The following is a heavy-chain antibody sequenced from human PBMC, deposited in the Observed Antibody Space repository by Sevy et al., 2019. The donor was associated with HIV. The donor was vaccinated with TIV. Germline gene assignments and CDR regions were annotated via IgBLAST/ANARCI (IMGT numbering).Heavy chain of an antibody. CDR2: IYYNGHI. Sequence: SETLSLTCTVSGGSITSLYWNWIRQPPGKGLEWIANIYYNGHINYNPSLKSRVTLSLDTSKNQFSLRLSSVTAADTAVYYCAAGDTSMVTDLDYWGQGTLVTVSS. CDR3: AAGDTSMVTDLDY. V-gene: IGHV4-59*08. CDR1: GGSITSLY. J-gene: IGHJ4*02. D-gene: IGHD5-18*01.